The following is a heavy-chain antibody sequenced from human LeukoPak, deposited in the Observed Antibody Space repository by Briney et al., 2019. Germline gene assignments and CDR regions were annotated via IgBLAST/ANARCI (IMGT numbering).Heavy chain of an antibody. CDR3: ATAPAAADSS. J-gene: IGHJ5*02. CDR2: ISYDGSNK. CDR1: GFTFSSYA. V-gene: IGHV3-30*04. D-gene: IGHD6-13*01. Sequence: GGSLRLSCATSGFTFSSYAMHWVRQAPGKGLEWVAVISYDGSNKYYADSVKGRFTISRDNSKNTLYLQMNSLRAEDTAVYYCATAPAAADSSWGQGTLVAVSS.